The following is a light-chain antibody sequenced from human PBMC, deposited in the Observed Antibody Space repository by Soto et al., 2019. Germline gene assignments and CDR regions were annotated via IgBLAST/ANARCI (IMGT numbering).Light chain of an antibody. CDR3: CSFAGSFTSYV. CDR2: DVN. CDR1: SSDVGAYNF. V-gene: IGLV2-11*01. Sequence: QSALTQPASVSGSPGQSITISCTGTSSDVGAYNFVSWHQQHPGKAPKLMIYDVNKRPSGVPGRFSGSKSGNTASLTISGLQAEDAADYYCCSFAGSFTSYVFGTGTKVTVL. J-gene: IGLJ1*01.